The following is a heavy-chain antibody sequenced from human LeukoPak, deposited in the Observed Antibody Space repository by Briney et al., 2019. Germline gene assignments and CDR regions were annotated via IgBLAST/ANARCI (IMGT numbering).Heavy chain of an antibody. CDR3: ARHNYGSGKYSVDY. Sequence: SETLSLTCTVSGGSINSGNYYWSWIRQPAGKGLEWIGRMSTSGSTDYNPSLKSRVTISIDTSKNQFSLKLDSLTAADTAVYYCARHNYGSGKYSVDYWGQGTLVTVSS. CDR2: MSTSGST. CDR1: GGSINSGNYY. V-gene: IGHV4-61*02. D-gene: IGHD3-10*01. J-gene: IGHJ4*02.